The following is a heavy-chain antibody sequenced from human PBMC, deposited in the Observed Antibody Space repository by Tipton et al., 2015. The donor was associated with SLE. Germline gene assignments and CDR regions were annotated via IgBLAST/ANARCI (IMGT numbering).Heavy chain of an antibody. CDR3: ARGISYYYYGMDV. CDR2: INHSGST. V-gene: IGHV4-34*01. Sequence: TLSLTCAVYGGSFSGYYWSWIRQPPGKGLEWIGEINHSGSTNYNPSLKSRVTISVDTSKNQFSLKLSSVTAADTAVYYCARGISYYYYGMDVWGQGTTVTVSS. J-gene: IGHJ6*02. CDR1: GGSFSGYY.